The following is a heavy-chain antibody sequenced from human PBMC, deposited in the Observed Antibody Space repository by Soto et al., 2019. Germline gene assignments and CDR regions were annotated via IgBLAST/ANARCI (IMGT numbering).Heavy chain of an antibody. Sequence: QLQLQECGSGLVKPSQTLSLTCAVSGGSISSGGYSWGWIRQPPGKGLEWIGYIYHSGSTYYNPSLKSRVTISVDRSKNQFSLKLSSVTAADTAVYYCARVPDYWGQGTLVTVSS. CDR2: IYHSGST. J-gene: IGHJ4*02. CDR1: GGSISSGGYS. CDR3: ARVPDY. V-gene: IGHV4-30-2*01.